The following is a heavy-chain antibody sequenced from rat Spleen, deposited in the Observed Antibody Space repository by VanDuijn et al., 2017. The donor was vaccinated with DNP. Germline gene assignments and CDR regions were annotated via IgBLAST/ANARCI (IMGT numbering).Heavy chain of an antibody. V-gene: IGHV5-29*01. J-gene: IGHJ3*01. Sequence: EVQLVESGGGLEQPGRSLKLSCVASGFSLTNYGVSWVRQPPGKGLEWVATISYDGSSTYYRDSVKGRFTVSRDNADHTLYLQMDSLRSEDTATYYCATSPGPNWFAYWGQGTLVTVSS. CDR3: ATSPGPNWFAY. D-gene: IGHD1-4*01. CDR2: ISYDGSST. CDR1: GFSLTNYG.